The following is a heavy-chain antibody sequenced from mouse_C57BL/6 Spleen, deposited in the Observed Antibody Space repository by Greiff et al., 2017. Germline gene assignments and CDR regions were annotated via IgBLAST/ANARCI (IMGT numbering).Heavy chain of an antibody. V-gene: IGHV1-82*01. D-gene: IGHD2-2*01. CDR3: ASTMVTTD. CDR2: IYPGDGDT. CDR1: GYAFSSSW. Sequence: VQLQQSGPELVKPGASVKISCKASGYAFSSSWMNWVKQRPGKGLEWIGRIYPGDGDTNYNGKFKGKATLTADKSSSTAYMQLSSLTSEDSAVYFCASTMVTTDWGKGTLVTVSA. J-gene: IGHJ3*01.